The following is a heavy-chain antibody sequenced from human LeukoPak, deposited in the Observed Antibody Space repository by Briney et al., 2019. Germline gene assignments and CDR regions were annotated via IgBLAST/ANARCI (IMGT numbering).Heavy chain of an antibody. Sequence: GGSLRLSCAASGFIFSNYGMNWVRQAPGKGLEWVAAISASGSATSYADSVRGRFTISRDNSKSTTYLQMNSLRAEDTAVYYCAKDGYSSGYSFDYWGQGTLVTVSS. V-gene: IGHV3-23*01. CDR1: GFIFSNYG. J-gene: IGHJ4*02. CDR2: ISASGSAT. D-gene: IGHD3-22*01. CDR3: AKDGYSSGYSFDY.